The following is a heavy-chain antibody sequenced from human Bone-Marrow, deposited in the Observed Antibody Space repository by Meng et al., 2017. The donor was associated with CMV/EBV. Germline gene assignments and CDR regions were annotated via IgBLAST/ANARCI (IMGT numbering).Heavy chain of an antibody. Sequence: GESLKISCAASGFTFSSYGMSWVRQAPGKGLDWVAFIRYDGGNKYYADAVKGRFTISRDNPKNTLYLQMNSLRAEDTAVYYCARSASGSYWEGYDFDYWGQGTLVTVSS. D-gene: IGHD1-26*01. V-gene: IGHV3-30*02. CDR1: GFTFSSYG. CDR3: ARSASGSYWEGYDFDY. J-gene: IGHJ4*02. CDR2: IRYDGGNK.